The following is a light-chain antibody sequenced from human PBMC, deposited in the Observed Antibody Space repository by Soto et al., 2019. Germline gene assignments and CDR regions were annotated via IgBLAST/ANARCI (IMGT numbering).Light chain of an antibody. CDR1: QSVTSDF. V-gene: IGKV3-20*01. CDR3: QQFSSYPLT. Sequence: IGCTPSPDLLSLSPGDRATLSCRASQSVTSDFLVWYQQKPGQAPRLLIYGASSRATGIPDRFSGSGSGTDFILTISRLEPEDFAVYYCQQFSSYPLTFGGGTKVDIK. J-gene: IGKJ4*01. CDR2: GAS.